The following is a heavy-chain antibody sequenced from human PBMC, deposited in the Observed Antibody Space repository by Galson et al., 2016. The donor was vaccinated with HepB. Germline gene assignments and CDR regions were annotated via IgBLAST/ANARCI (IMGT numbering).Heavy chain of an antibody. D-gene: IGHD6-13*01. CDR3: AKGGGSTWYISPHFVDP. CDR2: ISGDTTTT. V-gene: IGHV3-23*01. Sequence: SSISGDTTTTYYADSVKGRFTISRDNSKSTFYLQMNSLRAEDTASYYCAKGGGSTWYISPHFVDPWGQGTLVTVSS. J-gene: IGHJ5*02.